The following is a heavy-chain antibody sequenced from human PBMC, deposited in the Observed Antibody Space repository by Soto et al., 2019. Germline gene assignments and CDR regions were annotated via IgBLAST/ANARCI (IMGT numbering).Heavy chain of an antibody. Sequence: QLQLQESGPGLVKPSETLSLTCTVSGGSISSSSYYWGWIRQPPGKGLEWIGSIYYSGSTYYNPSLKSRVTISVDTYKNQFSLKLSSVTAADTAVYYCARQGYSSGWYADYWGQGTLVTVSS. CDR1: GGSISSSSYY. V-gene: IGHV4-39*01. CDR2: IYYSGST. D-gene: IGHD6-19*01. J-gene: IGHJ4*02. CDR3: ARQGYSSGWYADY.